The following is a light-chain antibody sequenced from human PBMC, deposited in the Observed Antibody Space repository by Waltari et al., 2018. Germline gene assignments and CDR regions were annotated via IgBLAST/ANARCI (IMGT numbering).Light chain of an antibody. J-gene: IGLJ2*01. CDR2: EAN. V-gene: IGLV2-23*02. Sequence: QSALTQPASVSGSPGQSITISCTGTSSDLGSYNLVSWYQQHPGKAPKLLIYEANKRHSGFFNRFSGSNSGNTASLTISGLQAEDEADYYCCSYAGSSTFLFGGGTKVTVL. CDR1: SSDLGSYNL. CDR3: CSYAGSSTFL.